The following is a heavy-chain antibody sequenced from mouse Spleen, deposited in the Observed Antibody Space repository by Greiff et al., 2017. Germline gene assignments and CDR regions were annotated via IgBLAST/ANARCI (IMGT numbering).Heavy chain of an antibody. CDR2: IWSDGST. CDR1: GFSLTSYG. J-gene: IGHJ3*01. V-gene: IGHV2-6*02. D-gene: IGHD1-2*01. Sequence: VKLQESGPGLVAPSQSLSITCTVSGFSLTSYGVHWVRQPPGKGLEWLVVIWSDGSTTYNSALKSRLSISKDNSKSQVFLKMNSLQTDDTAMYYCAREGYDYGGFAYWGQGTLVTVSA. CDR3: AREGYDYGGFAY.